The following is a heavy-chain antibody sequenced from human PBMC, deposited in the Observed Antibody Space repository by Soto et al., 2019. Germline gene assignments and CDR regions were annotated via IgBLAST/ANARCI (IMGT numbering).Heavy chain of an antibody. CDR3: ARHLRYDYYASSGYEYYFDY. J-gene: IGHJ4*02. V-gene: IGHV4-39*01. D-gene: IGHD3-22*01. Sequence: QLQLQESGPGLVKPSETLSLTCTVSGGSISSSSYYWGWIRQPPGKGLEWIGSIYYSGSTYYNPSFKRRVTIAVDTSKDQFSLKLRSVTVADTAVYYCARHLRYDYYASSGYEYYFDYWGQGTLVTVSS. CDR2: IYYSGST. CDR1: GGSISSSSYY.